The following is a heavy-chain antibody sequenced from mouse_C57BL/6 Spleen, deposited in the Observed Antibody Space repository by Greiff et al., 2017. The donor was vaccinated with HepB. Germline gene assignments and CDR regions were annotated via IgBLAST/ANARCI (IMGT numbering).Heavy chain of an antibody. CDR2: ISSGGDYI. CDR1: GFTFSSYA. J-gene: IGHJ1*03. CDR3: TREGPYYGSSYGYWYFDV. V-gene: IGHV5-9-1*02. D-gene: IGHD1-1*01. Sequence: EVKLMESGEGLVKPGGSLKLSCAASGFTFSSYAMSWVRQTPEKRLEWVAYISSGGDYIYYADTVKGRFTISRDNARNTLYLQMSSLKSEDTAMYYCTREGPYYGSSYGYWYFDVWGTGTTVTVSS.